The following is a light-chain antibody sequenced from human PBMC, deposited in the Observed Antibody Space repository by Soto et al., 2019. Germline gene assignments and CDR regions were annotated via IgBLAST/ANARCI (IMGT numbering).Light chain of an antibody. J-gene: IGKJ1*01. Sequence: DIKMTQSPSTLSASVGDRVSITCRASQSISSWLAWYQQKPGKAPKLLIYDASSLESGVPSRFSGSGSGTEFTLTISSLQPDDFATYYCQQYNSYPWTFGQGTKVDIK. V-gene: IGKV1-5*01. CDR3: QQYNSYPWT. CDR1: QSISSW. CDR2: DAS.